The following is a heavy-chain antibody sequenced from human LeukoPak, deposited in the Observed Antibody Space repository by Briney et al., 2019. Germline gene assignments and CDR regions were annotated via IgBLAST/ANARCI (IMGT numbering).Heavy chain of an antibody. V-gene: IGHV1-8*02. J-gene: IGHJ4*02. D-gene: IGHD1-26*01. Sequence: ASVKVSCKASGGTFSSYAISRVRQAPGQGLEWMGWMNPNSGNTGYAQKFQGRVTMTRNTSISTAYMELSSLRSEDTAVYYCARGDGIVGATLSDYWGQGTLVTVSS. CDR2: MNPNSGNT. CDR3: ARGDGIVGATLSDY. CDR1: GGTFSSYA.